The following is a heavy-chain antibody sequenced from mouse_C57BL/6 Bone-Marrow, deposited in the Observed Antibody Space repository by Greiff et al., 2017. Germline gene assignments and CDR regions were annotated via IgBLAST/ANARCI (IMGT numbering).Heavy chain of an antibody. CDR2: IVPENGDT. V-gene: IGHV14-4*01. CDR1: GFNIKDDY. J-gene: IGHJ3*01. CDR3: TTEDAWFAY. Sequence: EVQLQQSGAELVRPGASVKLSCTASGFNIKDDYMHWVKQRPEQGLEWIGWIVPENGDTEYASKFQGKATITADTSSNTAYLQLSSLTSEDTAVYYCTTEDAWFAYWGQGTLVTVSA.